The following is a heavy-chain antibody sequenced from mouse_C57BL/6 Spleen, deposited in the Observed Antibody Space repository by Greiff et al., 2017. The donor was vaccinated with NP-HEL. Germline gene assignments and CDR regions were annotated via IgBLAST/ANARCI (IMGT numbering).Heavy chain of an antibody. J-gene: IGHJ1*03. D-gene: IGHD1-1*01. CDR2: IDPEDGDT. CDR3: TTRTTVVATDWYFDV. Sequence: EVMLVESGAELVRPGASVKLSCTASGFNIKDYYMHWVKQRPEQGLEWIGRIDPEDGDTEYAPKFQGKATMTADTSSNTAYLQLSSLTSEDTAVYYCTTRTTVVATDWYFDVWGTGTTVTVSS. V-gene: IGHV14-1*01. CDR1: GFNIKDYY.